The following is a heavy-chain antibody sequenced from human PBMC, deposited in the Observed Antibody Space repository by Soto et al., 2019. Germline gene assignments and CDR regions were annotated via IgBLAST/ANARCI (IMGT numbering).Heavy chain of an antibody. CDR1: GFTFSDYW. J-gene: IGHJ3*02. Sequence: EVQLVESGGGLVQPGGSLRLSCAASGFTFSDYWMTWVRQAPGKGLEWVANIKKDESNNSYLDSVRGRFTISRDNARNALCLQMVILRAEDTALYYCVRIVPRASGPYYLDDLDMWGRGTLVTVSS. V-gene: IGHV3-7*05. CDR3: VRIVPRASGPYYLDDLDM. CDR2: IKKDESNN. D-gene: IGHD2-8*01.